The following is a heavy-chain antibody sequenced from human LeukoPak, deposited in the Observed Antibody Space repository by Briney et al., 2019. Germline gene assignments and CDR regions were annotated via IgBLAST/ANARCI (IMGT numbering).Heavy chain of an antibody. D-gene: IGHD2/OR15-2a*01. CDR1: DFTFNIVD. J-gene: IGHJ4*02. Sequence: RGSLRLSCAASDFTFNIVDMHGARHVPGNGLEWMAVVWADGNTAHYADSVKSRFTISRDSSENTLYLQLKSLRTQDTAVYYSVKESEADATFQFDYWGQGTLVIVSS. V-gene: IGHV3-33*06. CDR3: VKESEADATFQFDY. CDR2: VWADGNTA.